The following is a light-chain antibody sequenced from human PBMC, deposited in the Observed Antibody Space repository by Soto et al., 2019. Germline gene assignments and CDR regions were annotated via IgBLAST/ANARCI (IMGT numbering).Light chain of an antibody. CDR3: MQSTQLPPT. Sequence: DVVMTQTPLSLSVAPGQPASISCKSSQSLLHITGATFLFWYLQKPGQSPQLLIYEVSTRVSGVPDRFSGSGSGTDFTLEISRVETDDVGSYYCMQSTQLPPTFGQGTRL. V-gene: IGKV2D-29*02. CDR2: EVS. J-gene: IGKJ5*01. CDR1: QSLLHITGATF.